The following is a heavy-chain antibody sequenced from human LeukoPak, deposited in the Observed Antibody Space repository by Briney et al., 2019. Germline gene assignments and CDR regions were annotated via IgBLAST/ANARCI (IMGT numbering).Heavy chain of an antibody. CDR1: GFTFSSYG. J-gene: IGHJ4*02. Sequence: GGSLRLSCGASGFTFSSYGMHWVRQAPGKGLEWVPFIQYDGSNQYYADSVKGRFTISRDNSRNIFYLQMNSLRAEDTAVYYCVKGGYCSSSSCHLLPYDYWGQGTLVTVSA. V-gene: IGHV3-30*02. CDR3: VKGGYCSSSSCHLLPYDY. D-gene: IGHD2-2*01. CDR2: IQYDGSNQ.